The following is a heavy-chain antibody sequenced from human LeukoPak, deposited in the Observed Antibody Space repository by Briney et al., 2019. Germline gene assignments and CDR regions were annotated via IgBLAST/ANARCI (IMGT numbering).Heavy chain of an antibody. J-gene: IGHJ6*04. CDR2: ISSSSNYT. V-gene: IGHV3-11*06. Sequence: GGSLRLSCAASGFTFSDYYMSWIRQAPGKGLEWVSYISSSSNYTNYADSVKGRFTISRDNAKNSLYLQMNSLRAEDTDVYYCARVNTYYYYGMDVWGKGTTVTVSS. CDR1: GFTFSDYY. CDR3: ARVNTYYYYGMDV.